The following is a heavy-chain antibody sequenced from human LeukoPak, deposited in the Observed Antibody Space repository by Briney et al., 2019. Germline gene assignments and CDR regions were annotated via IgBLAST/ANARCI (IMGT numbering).Heavy chain of an antibody. CDR1: GFTFNNYG. CDR3: VGDGYCSSTSCYVAYYYYMDV. V-gene: IGHV3-23*01. CDR2: ISGSGRST. D-gene: IGHD2-2*03. J-gene: IGHJ6*03. Sequence: GGSLRLSCAASGFTFNNYGMSWGRQAPGKGLEWVSGISGSGRSTYYADSVKGRFTISRDNSKNTLYLQMNSLRAEDTAVYYCVGDGYCSSTSCYVAYYYYMDVWGKGTTVTISS.